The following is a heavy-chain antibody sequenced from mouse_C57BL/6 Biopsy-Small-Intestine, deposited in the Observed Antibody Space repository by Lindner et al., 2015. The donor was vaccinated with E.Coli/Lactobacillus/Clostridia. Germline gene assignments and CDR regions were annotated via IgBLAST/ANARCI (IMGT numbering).Heavy chain of an antibody. J-gene: IGHJ1*03. Sequence: VQLQESGPELVKPGASVKISCKASGYSFTGYYMNWVKQSHGNILDWIGYIYPFNGLSSYNQKFKGKATLTVDKSSSTAYMELRSLTSEDSAVYYCAREGITTVPYFDVWGTGTTVTVSS. CDR2: IYPFNGLS. D-gene: IGHD1-1*01. CDR3: AREGITTVPYFDV. CDR1: GYSFTGYY. V-gene: IGHV1-31*01.